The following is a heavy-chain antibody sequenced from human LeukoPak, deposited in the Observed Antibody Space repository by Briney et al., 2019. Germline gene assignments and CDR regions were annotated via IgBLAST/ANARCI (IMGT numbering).Heavy chain of an antibody. Sequence: PSETLSLTCTVSGGSISTSSYYWGWIRQPPGKGLECIGNIYYSGSTYYNPSLKSRVTISVDTSKNQFSLKLSSVTAADTAVYYCARGYDSSGYYYGVEGYFDYWGQGTLVTVSS. V-gene: IGHV4-39*07. CDR2: IYYSGST. CDR3: ARGYDSSGYYYGVEGYFDY. D-gene: IGHD3-22*01. J-gene: IGHJ4*02. CDR1: GGSISTSSYY.